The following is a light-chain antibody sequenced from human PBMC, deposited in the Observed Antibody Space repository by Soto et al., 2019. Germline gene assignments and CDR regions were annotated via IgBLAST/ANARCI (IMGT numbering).Light chain of an antibody. V-gene: IGKV1-33*01. CDR2: DAS. CDR1: QNVRKY. J-gene: IGKJ4*01. CDR3: HQYDDLPRT. Sequence: DIQMTQSPSSLSASVGDRVTITCQASQNVRKYLNWYQQKPGKAPELLISDASNLKTGVPSRFSGSGSGTDFTFTISSLQPEDIATYYCHQYDDLPRTFGGGTKVEIK.